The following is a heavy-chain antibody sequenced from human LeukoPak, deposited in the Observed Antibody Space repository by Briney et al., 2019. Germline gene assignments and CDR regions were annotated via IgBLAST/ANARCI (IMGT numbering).Heavy chain of an antibody. D-gene: IGHD3-16*02. CDR1: GGSLSGYY. V-gene: IGHV4-34*01. Sequence: SETLSLTCAVYGGSLSGYYWSWIRQPPGKGLEWIGEINHSGSTNYNPSLKSRVTISVDTSKNQFSLKLSSVTAADTAVYYCARVLKWATPRYDYWGQGTLVTVSS. CDR3: ARVLKWATPRYDY. CDR2: INHSGST. J-gene: IGHJ4*02.